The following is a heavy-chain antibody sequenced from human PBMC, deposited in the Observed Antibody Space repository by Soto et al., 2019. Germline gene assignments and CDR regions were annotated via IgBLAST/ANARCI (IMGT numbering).Heavy chain of an antibody. D-gene: IGHD3-3*01. CDR1: GGSISSSSYY. J-gene: IGHJ4*02. CDR3: ARLGVGDFWSGYLYYFDY. V-gene: IGHV4-39*01. Sequence: SETLSLTCTVSGGSISSSSYYWGWIRQPPGKGLEWIGSIYYSGSTYYNPSLRSRVTISVEPSKNQFSLRLSSVTAADTAVYYCARLGVGDFWSGYLYYFDYWGQGTLVTVSS. CDR2: IYYSGST.